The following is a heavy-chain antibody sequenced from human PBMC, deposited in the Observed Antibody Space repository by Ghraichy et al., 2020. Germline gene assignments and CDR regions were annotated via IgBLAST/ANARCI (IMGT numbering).Heavy chain of an antibody. CDR2: ISGSGGST. Sequence: GESLNISCAASGFTFSSYAMSWVRQAPGKGLEWVSAISGSGGSTYYADSVKGRFTISRDNSKNTLYLQMNSLRAEDTAVYYCAKDPIAAAGTNYFDYWGQGTLVTVSS. J-gene: IGHJ4*02. D-gene: IGHD6-13*01. V-gene: IGHV3-23*01. CDR3: AKDPIAAAGTNYFDY. CDR1: GFTFSSYA.